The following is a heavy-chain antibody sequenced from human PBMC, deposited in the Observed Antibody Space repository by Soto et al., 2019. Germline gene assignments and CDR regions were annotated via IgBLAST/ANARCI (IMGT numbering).Heavy chain of an antibody. D-gene: IGHD3-10*01. Sequence: GGSLRLSCAASGFTFDDYAMHWVRQAPGKGLEWVSGISWNSGSIGYADSVKGRFTISRDNAKNSLYLQMNSLRAEDTALYYCAKADSYYYGSGSYLSAFDIWGQGTMVTVSS. J-gene: IGHJ3*02. CDR3: AKADSYYYGSGSYLSAFDI. CDR2: ISWNSGSI. CDR1: GFTFDDYA. V-gene: IGHV3-9*01.